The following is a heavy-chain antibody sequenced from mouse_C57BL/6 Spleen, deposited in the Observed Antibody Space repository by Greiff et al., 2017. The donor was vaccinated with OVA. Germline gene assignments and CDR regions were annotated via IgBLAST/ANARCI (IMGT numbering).Heavy chain of an antibody. J-gene: IGHJ3*01. CDR3: ARRSWGFAY. Sequence: VQLKESGPGMVKPSQSLSLTCAVTGYSITSGYVWHWIRHFPGNKLEWMGYISYSGSTNYNPSFKSRISITHDTSKNQFFLKLNSVTTEDTATYYCARRSWGFAYWGQGTLVTVSA. CDR2: ISYSGST. CDR1: GYSITSGYV. V-gene: IGHV3-1*01.